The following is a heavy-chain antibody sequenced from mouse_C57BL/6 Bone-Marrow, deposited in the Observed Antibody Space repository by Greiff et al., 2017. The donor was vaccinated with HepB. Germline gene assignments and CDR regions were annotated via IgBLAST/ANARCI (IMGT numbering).Heavy chain of an antibody. J-gene: IGHJ3*01. V-gene: IGHV1-42*01. CDR3: ARSSWDEFAY. Sequence: VQLQQSGPELVKPGASVKISCKASGYSFTGYYMNWVKQSPEKSLEWIGEINPSTGGTTYNQKFKAKATLTVDKSSSTAYMQLKSLTSEDSAVYYCARSSWDEFAYWGQGTLVTVSA. D-gene: IGHD4-1*01. CDR1: GYSFTGYY. CDR2: INPSTGGT.